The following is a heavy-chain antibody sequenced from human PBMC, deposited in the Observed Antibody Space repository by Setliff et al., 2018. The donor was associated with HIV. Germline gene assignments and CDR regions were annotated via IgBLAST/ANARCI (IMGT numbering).Heavy chain of an antibody. CDR2: IIPIYDTV. D-gene: IGHD3-16*01. CDR1: GYSFTNYY. Sequence: SVKVSCKASGYSFTNYYIHWVRQAPGQGLEWMGGIIPIYDTVHYAEKFQGRLSITAAESTTAAHMELSSLTSGDSAVYYCAAYAYDTYNFDYWGQGTVVTVSS. CDR3: AAYAYDTYNFDY. J-gene: IGHJ4*02. V-gene: IGHV1-69*13.